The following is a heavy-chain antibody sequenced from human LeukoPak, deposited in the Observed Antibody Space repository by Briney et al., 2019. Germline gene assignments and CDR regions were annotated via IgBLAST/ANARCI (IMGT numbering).Heavy chain of an antibody. CDR2: IYTSGST. V-gene: IGHV4-61*02. CDR1: GGSISSGSYY. CDR3: ARETILLYYYDSSGIDY. D-gene: IGHD3-22*01. J-gene: IGHJ4*02. Sequence: SETLSLTCTVSGGSISSGSYYWSRIRQPAGKGLEWIGRIYTSGSTNYNPSLKSRVTISVDTSKNQFSLKLSSVTAADTAVYYCARETILLYYYDSSGIDYWGQGTLVTVSS.